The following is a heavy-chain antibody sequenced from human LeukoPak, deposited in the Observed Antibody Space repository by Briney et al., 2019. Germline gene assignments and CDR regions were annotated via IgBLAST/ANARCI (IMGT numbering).Heavy chain of an antibody. D-gene: IGHD4-17*01. CDR3: AKRLGYRDYGDYHYFDY. Sequence: GGSLRLSCAASGFTVSSNYMSWVRQAPGKGLEWVSVIYSGGSTYYADSVKGRFTISRDNSKNTLYLQMNSLRAEDTAVYYCAKRLGYRDYGDYHYFDYWGQGTLVTVSS. CDR1: GFTVSSNY. J-gene: IGHJ4*02. CDR2: IYSGGST. V-gene: IGHV3-53*01.